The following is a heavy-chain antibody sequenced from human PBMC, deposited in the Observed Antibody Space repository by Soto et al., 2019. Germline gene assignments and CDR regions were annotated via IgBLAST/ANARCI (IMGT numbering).Heavy chain of an antibody. CDR2: ISGTGATA. CDR1: GFTFSSYA. Sequence: EVQLLESGGGLVQPGGSLRLSCAASGFTFSSYAMSWVRQAPGKGLEWVSAISGTGATAYYADSVKGRFTFSRDNSKNTLFLQMNSLRAEDTAIYYCAKVFFAEENYFDYWGQGTLVTVSS. CDR3: AKVFFAEENYFDY. V-gene: IGHV3-23*01. J-gene: IGHJ4*02.